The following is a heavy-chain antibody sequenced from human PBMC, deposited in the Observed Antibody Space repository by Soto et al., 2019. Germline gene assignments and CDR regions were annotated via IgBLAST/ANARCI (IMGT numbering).Heavy chain of an antibody. CDR2: ISSGGVYI. CDR1: TFSMYS. V-gene: IGHV3-21*02. CDR3: TRDQGGSYDSWFDP. D-gene: IGHD1-26*01. J-gene: IGHJ5*02. Sequence: EVQIVESGGGLVQPGGSLRLSCNFTFSMYSMDWVRQAPGKGLEWVASISSGGVYIKYADSVKGRFTISRDNAKNSVSLQISHLRDDYTALYFCTRDQGGSYDSWFDPWGQGTLVSVSS.